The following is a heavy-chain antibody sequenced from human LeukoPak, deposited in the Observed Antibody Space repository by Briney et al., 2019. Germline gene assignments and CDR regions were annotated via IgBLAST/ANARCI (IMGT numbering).Heavy chain of an antibody. CDR3: ARHWSHSVAQFGRSYWFDP. CDR2: ISYSGST. CDR1: GGSISSYY. Sequence: SETLSLTCTVSGGSISSYYWSWIRQPPGKGLEWIGYISYSGSTNYIPSLKSRVTISLDKSNNQFSLKLNSVTAADTAVYYCARHWSHSVAQFGRSYWFDPWGQGTLVTVSS. V-gene: IGHV4-59*01. J-gene: IGHJ5*02. D-gene: IGHD2-15*01.